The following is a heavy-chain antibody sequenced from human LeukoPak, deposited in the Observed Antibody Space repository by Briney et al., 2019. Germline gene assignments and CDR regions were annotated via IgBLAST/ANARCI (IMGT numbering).Heavy chain of an antibody. CDR2: IYYSGST. J-gene: IGHJ3*02. CDR1: GGSISSSSYY. V-gene: IGHV4-39*01. CDR3: ARNPDRITIFGVVYGAFDI. D-gene: IGHD3-3*01. Sequence: SETLSLTCTVSGGSISSSSYYWGWIRQPPGKGLEWIGSIYYSGSTYYNPSLKSRVTISVDTSKNQFSLKLSSVTAADTAVYYCARNPDRITIFGVVYGAFDIWGQGTMVTVSS.